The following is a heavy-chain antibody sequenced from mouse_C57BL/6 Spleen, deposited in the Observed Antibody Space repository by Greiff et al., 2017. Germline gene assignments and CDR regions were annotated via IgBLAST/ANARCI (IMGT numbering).Heavy chain of an antibody. J-gene: IGHJ1*03. CDR3: AVERGYFDV. CDR2: INPYNGAT. V-gene: IGHV1-20*01. CDR1: GYSFTGYF. Sequence: EVQLQQSGPELVKPGDSVTISCTASGYSFTGYFMNWVMQSHGKNLEWIGRINPYNGATFYNQKFMRKATLPVDKSSSTAHVELQGLTSEDSAVYYCAVERGYFDVWGTGTTVTVSS.